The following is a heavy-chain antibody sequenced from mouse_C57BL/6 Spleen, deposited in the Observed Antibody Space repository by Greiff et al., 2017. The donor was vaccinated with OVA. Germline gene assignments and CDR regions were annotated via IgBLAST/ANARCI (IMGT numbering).Heavy chain of an antibody. V-gene: IGHV7-3*01. CDR2: IRNKANGYTT. Sequence: EVQLVESGGGLVQPGGSLSLSCAASGFTFTDYYMSWVRQPPGKALEWLGFIRNKANGYTTEYSASVKGRFTISRDNSQSILYLQMNALRAEDSATYYCARYSRLNAMDYWGQGTSVTVSS. J-gene: IGHJ4*01. D-gene: IGHD2-4*01. CDR3: ARYSRLNAMDY. CDR1: GFTFTDYY.